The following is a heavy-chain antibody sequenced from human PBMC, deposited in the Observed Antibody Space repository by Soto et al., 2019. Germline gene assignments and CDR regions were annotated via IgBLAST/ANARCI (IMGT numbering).Heavy chain of an antibody. V-gene: IGHV3-48*01. CDR2: ITSSSGTI. CDR1: GFTFSSYS. CDR3: ARDGSDFWSGFSFGGLYYFDY. J-gene: IGHJ4*02. D-gene: IGHD3-3*01. Sequence: EVQLVESGGGLIQPGGSLRLSCAASGFTFSSYSMNWVRQTPGKGLEWISHITSSSGTIYYADSVKGRFTISRDNAKNSLYLQMNSLRAEDTAVYFGARDGSDFWSGFSFGGLYYFDYWGQGTLVTVSS.